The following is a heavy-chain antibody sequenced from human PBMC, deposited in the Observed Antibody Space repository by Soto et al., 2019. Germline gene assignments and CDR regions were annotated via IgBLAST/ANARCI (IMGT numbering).Heavy chain of an antibody. V-gene: IGHV4-59*08. Sequence: QVQLQESGPGLVRPSETPSLTCTLSGGSFSPNYWSWLRQPPGKGLEWVGYIYYGGTTSYNPSLERRVSISLETSQRQFSLRLSSVTAADTAVYYCARLGNYYQSLDPWGPGTLVTVSS. CDR2: IYYGGTT. CDR3: ARLGNYYQSLDP. CDR1: GGSFSPNY. D-gene: IGHD4-4*01. J-gene: IGHJ5*02.